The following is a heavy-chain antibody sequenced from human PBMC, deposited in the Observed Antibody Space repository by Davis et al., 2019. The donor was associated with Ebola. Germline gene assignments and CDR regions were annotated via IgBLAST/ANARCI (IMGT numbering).Heavy chain of an antibody. V-gene: IGHV3-73*01. CDR3: TSGNNWNDDY. D-gene: IGHD1-20*01. CDR1: EFTFSGSA. Sequence: PGGSLRLSCAASEFTFSGSAMHWVRQASGKGLEWVGRIRSKANSYATAYAASVKGRFTISRDDSKNTAYLQMNSLKTEDTAVYYCTSGNNWNDDYWGQGTLVTVSS. CDR2: IRSKANSYAT. J-gene: IGHJ4*02.